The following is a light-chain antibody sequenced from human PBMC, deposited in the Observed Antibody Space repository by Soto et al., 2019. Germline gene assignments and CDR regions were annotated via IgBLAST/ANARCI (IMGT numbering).Light chain of an antibody. CDR3: SSYTSSSTYV. V-gene: IGLV2-14*01. J-gene: IGLJ1*01. CDR1: SIDVGGYIY. Sequence: QSALTQPASVSGSPGQSITISCTGTSIDVGGYIYVSWYQQHPGKAPKLMIYEVSNRPSGVSNRFSGSKSGNTASLTISGLQAEDEADYYCSSYTSSSTYVFGTGTKLTVL. CDR2: EVS.